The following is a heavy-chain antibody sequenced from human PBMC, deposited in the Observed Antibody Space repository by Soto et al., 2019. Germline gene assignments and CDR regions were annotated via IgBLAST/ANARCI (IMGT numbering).Heavy chain of an antibody. J-gene: IGHJ6*02. CDR3: ARHGPYSRSRSPYSGMDV. CDR1: GGTFDDFI. V-gene: IGHV1-69*01. Sequence: QVQLVQSGAEVKEPGSSVKVSCKASGGTFDDFIMNWVRQTPGQGLEWMGGIVPMFGTATYAEKFKGRVTISATASTSTASMELTTLRAEDTAVYYCARHGPYSRSRSPYSGMDVCGQGTMVTVS. D-gene: IGHD6-13*01. CDR2: IVPMFGTA.